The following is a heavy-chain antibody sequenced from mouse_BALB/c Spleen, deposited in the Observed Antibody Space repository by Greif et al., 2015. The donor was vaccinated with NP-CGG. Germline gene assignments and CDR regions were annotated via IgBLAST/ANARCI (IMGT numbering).Heavy chain of an antibody. D-gene: IGHD3-1*01. V-gene: IGHV1S81*02. Sequence: QVQLKQSGAELVKPGASVKLSCKASGYTFTSYWMHWVKQRPGQGLEWIGEINPSNGRTNYNEKFKSKATLTVDKSSSTAYMQLSSLTSEDSAVYYCARSWSQLGLLDYWGQGTTLTVSS. J-gene: IGHJ2*01. CDR3: ARSWSQLGLLDY. CDR1: GYTFTSYW. CDR2: INPSNGRT.